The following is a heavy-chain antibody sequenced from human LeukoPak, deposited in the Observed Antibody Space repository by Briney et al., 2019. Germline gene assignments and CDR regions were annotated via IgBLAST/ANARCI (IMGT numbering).Heavy chain of an antibody. CDR2: INHSGST. V-gene: IGHV4-34*01. Sequence: PSETESLTCAVYGGSFSGYYWSWVRQPPGKGLEWIGEINHSGSTNYNPSLKSRVTISVDTSKNQFSLKLSSVTAADTAVYYCARHRRAYFDYWGQGTLVTVSS. J-gene: IGHJ4*02. CDR1: GGSFSGYY. CDR3: ARHRRAYFDY.